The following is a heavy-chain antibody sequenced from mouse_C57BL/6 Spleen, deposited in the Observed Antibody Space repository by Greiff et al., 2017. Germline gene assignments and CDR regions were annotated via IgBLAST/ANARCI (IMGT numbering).Heavy chain of an antibody. CDR3: ARHYYDHERLAY. J-gene: IGHJ3*01. CDR2: INPSTGGT. Sequence: VQLKQSGPELVKPGASVKISCKASGYSFTGYYMNWVKQSPEKSLEWIGEINPSTGGTTYNQKFKAKATLTVDKSSSTAYMQLKSLTSEDSAVYYCARHYYDHERLAYWGQGTLVTVSA. V-gene: IGHV1-42*01. D-gene: IGHD2-4*01. CDR1: GYSFTGYY.